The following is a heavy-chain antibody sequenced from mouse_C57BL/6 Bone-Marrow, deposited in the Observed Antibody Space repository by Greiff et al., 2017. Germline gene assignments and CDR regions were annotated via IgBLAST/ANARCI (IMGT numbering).Heavy chain of an antibody. CDR3: ARWAGFAY. CDR1: GFNIKNTY. Sequence: EVQLQQSVAELVRPGASVKLSCTASGFNIKNTYMPWVKQRPEQGLEWIGRIDPANGNTKYAPKFQGKATITADTSSNTAYLQLSGLTSEDTAIYYCARWAGFAYWGQGTLVTVSA. CDR2: IDPANGNT. V-gene: IGHV14-3*01. D-gene: IGHD3-3*01. J-gene: IGHJ3*01.